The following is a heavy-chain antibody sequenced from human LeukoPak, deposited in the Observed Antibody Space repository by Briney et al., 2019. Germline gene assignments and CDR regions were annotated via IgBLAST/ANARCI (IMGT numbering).Heavy chain of an antibody. V-gene: IGHV4-39*01. D-gene: IGHD3-22*01. Sequence: PSETLSLTCTVSGDSISSSDDFWGWIRQPPGKGLEWIGSFYYSGSTYFNPSLRSRVTISVDTSKNQFSLRLNSVTAADTAVYYCARHDPLGGITMIVVNAFDIWGQGTMVTVSS. CDR2: FYYSGST. CDR3: ARHDPLGGITMIVVNAFDI. CDR1: GDSISSSDDF. J-gene: IGHJ3*02.